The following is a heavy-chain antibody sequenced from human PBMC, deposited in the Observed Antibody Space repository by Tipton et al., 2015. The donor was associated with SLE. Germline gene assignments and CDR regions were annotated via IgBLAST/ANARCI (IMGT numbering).Heavy chain of an antibody. CDR1: GFTFSSYW. CDR3: ARVCDFWSGFLGY. V-gene: IGHV3-74*01. Sequence: SLRLSCAASGFTFSSYWMHWVRQAPGKGLVWVSRINSDGSSTSYADSVKGRFTISRDNAKNTLYLQMNSLRAEDTAVYYCARVCDFWSGFLGYWGQGTLVTVSS. J-gene: IGHJ4*02. D-gene: IGHD3-3*01. CDR2: INSDGSST.